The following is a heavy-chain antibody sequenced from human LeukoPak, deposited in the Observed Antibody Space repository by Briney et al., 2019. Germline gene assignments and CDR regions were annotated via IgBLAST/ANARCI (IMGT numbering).Heavy chain of an antibody. CDR1: GGTFSSYA. CDR3: ANLRAGIRAFDI. D-gene: IGHD6-19*01. Sequence: SVKVSCKASGGTFSSYAISWVRQAPGQGLEWMGGIIPIFGTANYAQKFQGRVTITTDESTSTAYMELSSLRSEDTAVYYCANLRAGIRAFDIWGQGTMVTVSS. CDR2: IIPIFGTA. V-gene: IGHV1-69*05. J-gene: IGHJ3*02.